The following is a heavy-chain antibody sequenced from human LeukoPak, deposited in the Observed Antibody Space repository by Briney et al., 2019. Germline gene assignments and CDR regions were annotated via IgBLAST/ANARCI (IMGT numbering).Heavy chain of an antibody. CDR3: ARADSSSFQDFDY. V-gene: IGHV1-69*13. CDR1: GGTFNSYA. J-gene: IGHJ4*02. CDR2: IIPIFGTA. Sequence: SVKVSCKASGGTFNSYAISWVRQAPGQGLEWMGGIIPIFGTAKYAQKFQGRVTITADESTSIAYMELSSLRSEDTAVYYCARADSSSFQDFDYWGQGTLVTVSS. D-gene: IGHD6-6*01.